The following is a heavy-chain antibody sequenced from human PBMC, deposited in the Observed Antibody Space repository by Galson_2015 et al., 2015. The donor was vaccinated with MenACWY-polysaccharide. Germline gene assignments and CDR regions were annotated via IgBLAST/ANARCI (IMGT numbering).Heavy chain of an antibody. CDR2: IRRTGPRI. D-gene: IGHD2-2*01. Sequence: SLRLSCAASGFTFSNYSMNWVRQAPGKGLEWVSYIRRTGPRIYYADSVKDRFTITRDNAKSLLFLQMNSLRADDPAVYYCVRDPHALDFWGQGTLVTVSS. V-gene: IGHV3-48*01. CDR1: GFTFSNYS. J-gene: IGHJ4*02. CDR3: VRDPHALDF.